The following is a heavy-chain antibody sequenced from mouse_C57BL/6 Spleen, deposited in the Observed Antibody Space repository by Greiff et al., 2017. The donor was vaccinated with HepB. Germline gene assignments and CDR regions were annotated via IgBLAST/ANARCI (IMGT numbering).Heavy chain of an antibody. J-gene: IGHJ1*03. Sequence: QVQLQQSGAELVRPGTSVKMSCKASGYTFTNYWIGWAKQRPGHGLEWIGDIYPGGGYTNYNEKFKGKATLTADKSSSTAYMQFSSLTSEDSAVYYCARGFITTVVATGYFDVWGTGTTVTVSS. CDR2: IYPGGGYT. D-gene: IGHD1-1*01. V-gene: IGHV1-63*01. CDR3: ARGFITTVVATGYFDV. CDR1: GYTFTNYW.